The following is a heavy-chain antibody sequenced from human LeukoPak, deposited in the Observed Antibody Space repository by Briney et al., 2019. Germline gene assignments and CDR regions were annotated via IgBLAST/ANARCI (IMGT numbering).Heavy chain of an antibody. CDR3: ARVGYSYGYRALDY. CDR1: GGSISSYY. CDR2: IYYSGST. Sequence: SETLSPTCTVSGGSISSYYWSWIRQPPGKGLEWIGYIYYSGSTNYNPSLKSRVTISVDTSKNQFSLKLSSVTAADTAVYYCARVGYSYGYRALDYWGQGTLVTVSS. D-gene: IGHD5-18*01. V-gene: IGHV4-59*01. J-gene: IGHJ4*02.